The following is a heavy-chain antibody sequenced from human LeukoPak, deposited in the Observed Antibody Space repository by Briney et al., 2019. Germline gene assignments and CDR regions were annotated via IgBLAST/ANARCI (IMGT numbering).Heavy chain of an antibody. J-gene: IGHJ4*02. V-gene: IGHV1-46*01. D-gene: IGHD2-8*02. CDR3: AREESGGYFDY. Sequence: ASVTVSCKASGFTFTNYYMHWVRQAPGQGLEWMGLISPTGSSTNYAQKFRGRVTMTRDTSTTTVYMELSSLRSEDTAVYYCAREESGGYFDYWGQGTLVTVSS. CDR1: GFTFTNYY. CDR2: ISPTGSST.